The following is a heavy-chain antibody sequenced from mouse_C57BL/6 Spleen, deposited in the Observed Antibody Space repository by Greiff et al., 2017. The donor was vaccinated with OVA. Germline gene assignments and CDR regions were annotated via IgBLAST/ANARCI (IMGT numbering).Heavy chain of an antibody. CDR3: ARESYYGSSYGGFAY. J-gene: IGHJ3*01. CDR1: GFTFSDYY. V-gene: IGHV5-16*01. D-gene: IGHD1-1*01. Sequence: EVQVVESEGGLVQPGSSMKLSCTASGFTFSDYYMAWVRQVPEKGLEWVANINYDGSSTYYLDSLKSRFIISRDNAKNILYLQMSSLKSEDTATYYCARESYYGSSYGGFAYWGQGTLVTVSA. CDR2: INYDGSST.